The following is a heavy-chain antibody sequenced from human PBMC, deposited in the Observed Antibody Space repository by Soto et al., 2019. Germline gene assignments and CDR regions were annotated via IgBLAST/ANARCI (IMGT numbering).Heavy chain of an antibody. CDR2: IIPILGIA. Sequence: GASVKVSCKASGGTFSSYTISWVRQAPGQGLEWMGRIIPILGIANYAQKFQGRVTITADKSTSTAYMELSSLRSEDTAVYYCAREVGYCSSTSCYAEWSWFDPWGQGTLVTVSS. CDR1: GGTFSSYT. V-gene: IGHV1-69*04. CDR3: AREVGYCSSTSCYAEWSWFDP. D-gene: IGHD2-2*01. J-gene: IGHJ5*02.